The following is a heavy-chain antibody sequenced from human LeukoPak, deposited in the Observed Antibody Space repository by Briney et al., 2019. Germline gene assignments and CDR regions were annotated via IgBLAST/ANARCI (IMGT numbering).Heavy chain of an antibody. CDR1: GFTFSSYW. V-gene: IGHV3-7*03. Sequence: PGGSLRLSCAASGFTFSSYWMSWVRQAPGKGLEWVANIKQDGSEKYYVDSVKGRFTISRDNAKNSLYLQMNSLRAEDMALYYCAKEGRLYDAFDIWGQGTMVTVSS. J-gene: IGHJ3*02. D-gene: IGHD2-2*02. CDR2: IKQDGSEK. CDR3: AKEGRLYDAFDI.